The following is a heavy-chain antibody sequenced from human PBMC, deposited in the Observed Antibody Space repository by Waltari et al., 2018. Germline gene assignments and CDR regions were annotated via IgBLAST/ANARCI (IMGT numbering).Heavy chain of an antibody. Sequence: QVQLVQSAAEVKKPGSSVKVSCKASGGTFSSYAISWVRQAPGQGLEWMGGSIPSCGTANDAQKFQGRVTITTDESTSTAYMELSSLRSEDTAVYYWASEGSGSYYDYYYMDVWGKGTTVTVSS. CDR1: GGTFSSYA. CDR3: ASEGSGSYYDYYYMDV. CDR2: SIPSCGTA. D-gene: IGHD1-26*01. J-gene: IGHJ6*03. V-gene: IGHV1-69*05.